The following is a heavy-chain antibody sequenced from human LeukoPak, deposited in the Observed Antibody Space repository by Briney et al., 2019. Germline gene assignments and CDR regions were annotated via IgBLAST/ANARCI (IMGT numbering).Heavy chain of an antibody. V-gene: IGHV3-11*01. CDR3: ASSSCSSTSCYRDYYYYMDV. CDR2: ISSSGSTI. CDR1: GFTFSDYY. D-gene: IGHD2-2*01. Sequence: GGSLRLSCAASGFTFSDYYMSWIRQAPGKGLEWVSYISSSGSTIYYADSVKGRFTISRDNAKNSLYLQMNSLRAEDTALYYCASSSCSSTSCYRDYYYYMDVWGKGTTVTVSS. J-gene: IGHJ6*03.